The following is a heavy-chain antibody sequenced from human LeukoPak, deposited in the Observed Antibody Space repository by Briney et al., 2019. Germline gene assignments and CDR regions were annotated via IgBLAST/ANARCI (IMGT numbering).Heavy chain of an antibody. J-gene: IGHJ4*02. D-gene: IGHD6-13*01. CDR1: GFTFSSYA. CDR2: ISGSGGST. V-gene: IGHV3-23*01. Sequence: PGGSLRLSCAASGFTFSSYAMTWVRQAPGKGLEWVSAISGSGGSTYYADSVKGRFTISRDNSKYTLSLQMNSLRAEDTAVYYCAKNFAGVAAASLDYWGQGTLVTVSS. CDR3: AKNFAGVAAASLDY.